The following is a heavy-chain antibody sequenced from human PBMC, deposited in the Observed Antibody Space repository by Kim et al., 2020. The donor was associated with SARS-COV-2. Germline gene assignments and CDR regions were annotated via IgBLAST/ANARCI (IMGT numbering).Heavy chain of an antibody. J-gene: IGHJ4*02. V-gene: IGHV1-3*01. CDR3: ARDLVTMVRGVAHLHYYFDY. D-gene: IGHD3-10*01. CDR2: INAGNGNT. Sequence: ASVKVSCKASGYTFTSYAMHWVRQAPGQRLEWMGWINAGNGNTKYSQKFQGRVTITRDTSASTAYMELSSLRSEDTAVYYCARDLVTMVRGVAHLHYYFDYWGQGTLVTVSS. CDR1: GYTFTSYA.